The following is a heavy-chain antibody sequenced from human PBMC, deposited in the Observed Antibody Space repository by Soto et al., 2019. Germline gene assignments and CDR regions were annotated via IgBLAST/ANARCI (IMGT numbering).Heavy chain of an antibody. V-gene: IGHV1-18*01. J-gene: IGHJ5*02. CDR3: ARDPHEFWTSYWFDP. D-gene: IGHD3-3*01. CDR1: GYTFNTYG. CDR2: ISAYDGKT. Sequence: ASVKVSCKTSGYTFNTYGINWVRQAPGQGLELMGWISAYDGKTTYAEKFQGRVTMTTDTSTRTAYMELRSLRSDDTAIYYCARDPHEFWTSYWFDPWGQGTPVTVSS.